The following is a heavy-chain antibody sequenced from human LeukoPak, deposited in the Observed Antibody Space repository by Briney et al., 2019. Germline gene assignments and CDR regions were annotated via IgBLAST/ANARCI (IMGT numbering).Heavy chain of an antibody. J-gene: IGHJ4*02. V-gene: IGHV3-66*02. CDR2: IYSGGST. CDR3: ARGGSIAYFDY. CDR1: GFTVSSNY. Sequence: GGSLRLSCAASGFTVSSNYMSWVRQAPGKGLEWVSVIYSGGSTYYADSVKGRITISRDNSKNTLYLQMNSLRAEDTAVYYCARGGSIAYFDYWGQGTPVTVSS. D-gene: IGHD3-16*01.